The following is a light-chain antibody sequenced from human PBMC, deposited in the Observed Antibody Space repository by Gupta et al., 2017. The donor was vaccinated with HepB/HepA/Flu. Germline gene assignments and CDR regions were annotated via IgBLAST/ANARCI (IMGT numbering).Light chain of an antibody. CDR1: SGSVSTNSY. CDR2: KTN. Sequence: QTVVTQEPSFSVSPGGTVTLTCGLTSGSVSTNSYPGWYQQTPGQAPRTLMYKTNRRLSGVPGRFSGSIRGNTAALTITGAEEDEESDYYCLQNVGSGIWVFGGGTKLTVL. J-gene: IGLJ3*02. CDR3: LQNVGSGIWV. V-gene: IGLV8-61*01.